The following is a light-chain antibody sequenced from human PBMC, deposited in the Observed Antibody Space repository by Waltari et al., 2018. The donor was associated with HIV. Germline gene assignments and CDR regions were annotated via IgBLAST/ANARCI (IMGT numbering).Light chain of an antibody. J-gene: IGLJ1*01. CDR2: EGT. V-gene: IGLV2-23*01. CDR1: SSDVGTYHL. CDR3: CAHAGSDTYV. Sequence: QSAPTQPASVSGSPGQSITISCTGTSSDVGTYHLVSWYQQYPGKAPKVMIYEGTKLPSGVSTRFSGSKSGNTASLTISALQADDEADYYCCAHAGSDTYVFGTGTKVSVL.